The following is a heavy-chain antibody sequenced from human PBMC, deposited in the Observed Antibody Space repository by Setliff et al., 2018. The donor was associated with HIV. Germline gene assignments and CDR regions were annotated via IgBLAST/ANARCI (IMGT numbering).Heavy chain of an antibody. CDR1: GGSISNYY. V-gene: IGHV4-59*01. Sequence: TSETLSLTCSISGGSISNYYWVWIRQSPGKGLEWIGHIHYGGGTYYNPSLESRVSISRDTSKNQSSLNLRDVTAGDTALYYCARAVIRREDRGMWTKLWSAPNHMDVWGKGITVTVSS. D-gene: IGHD3-10*01. CDR3: ARAVIRREDRGMWTKLWSAPNHMDV. CDR2: IHYGGGT. J-gene: IGHJ6*03.